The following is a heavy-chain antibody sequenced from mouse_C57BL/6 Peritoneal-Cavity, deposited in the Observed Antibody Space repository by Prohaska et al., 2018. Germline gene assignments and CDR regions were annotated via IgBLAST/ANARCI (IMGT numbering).Heavy chain of an antibody. Sequence: EVKLEESGGGLVQPGGSMKLSCVASGFTFSNYWMNWVRQSPEKGLEWVDQIRLKSDNYATHYAESVKGRFTISRDDSKSSVYLQMNNLRAEDTGIYYCTGPAAWFAYWGQGTLVTVSA. J-gene: IGHJ3*01. V-gene: IGHV6-3*01. CDR1: GFTFSNYW. CDR2: IRLKSDNYAT. CDR3: TGPAAWFAY.